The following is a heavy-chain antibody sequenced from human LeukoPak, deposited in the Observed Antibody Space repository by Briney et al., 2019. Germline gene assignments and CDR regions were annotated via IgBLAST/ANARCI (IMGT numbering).Heavy chain of an antibody. Sequence: ASVKVSCKASGGTFSSYAISWVRQAPGQGLEWMGRIIPILGIANYAQKFQGRVTITADKSTSTAYMELSSLRSEDTAVYYCARDPLIGSSTSWENDYFDYWGQGTLVTVSS. D-gene: IGHD2-2*01. CDR1: GGTFSSYA. V-gene: IGHV1-69*04. J-gene: IGHJ4*02. CDR2: IIPILGIA. CDR3: ARDPLIGSSTSWENDYFDY.